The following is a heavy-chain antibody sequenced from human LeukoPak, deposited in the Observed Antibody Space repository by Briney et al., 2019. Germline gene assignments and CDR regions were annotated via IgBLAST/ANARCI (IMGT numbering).Heavy chain of an antibody. CDR1: GGSFSGYY. D-gene: IGHD3-10*01. J-gene: IGHJ4*02. V-gene: IGHV4-34*01. CDR3: ARGITMLDY. CDR2: INHSGST. Sequence: SETLSLTCAVYGGSFSGYYWSWIRQPPGKGLEWIGEINHSGSTNYNPSLKSRVTMSVDTSKNQFSLKLSSVTAADTAVYYCARGITMLDYWGQGTLVTVSS.